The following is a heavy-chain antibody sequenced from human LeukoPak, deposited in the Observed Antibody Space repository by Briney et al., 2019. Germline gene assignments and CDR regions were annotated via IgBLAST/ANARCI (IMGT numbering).Heavy chain of an antibody. J-gene: IGHJ2*01. CDR2: TYYRSKWYN. D-gene: IGHD7-27*01. Sequence: SQTLSLTCAISGDSVSSNSAAWNWIRQSPSRGLEWLGRTYYRSKWYNDYAVSVKSRITINPDTSKNQFSLQLNSVTPEDTAVYYCARDKVGNWVGVRYFDLWGRGTLVTVSS. V-gene: IGHV6-1*01. CDR1: GDSVSSNSAA. CDR3: ARDKVGNWVGVRYFDL.